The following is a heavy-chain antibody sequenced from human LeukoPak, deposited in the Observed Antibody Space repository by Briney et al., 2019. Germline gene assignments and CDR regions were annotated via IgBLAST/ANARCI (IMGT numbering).Heavy chain of an antibody. CDR2: INSDGSST. CDR3: ARDEEQQLLDY. Sequence: PGGSLRLSCAASGFTFSSYWMHWVRQAPGKGLVWVSRINSDGSSTSYADSVKGRFTICRDNAKNTLYLQMNSLRAEDTAVYYCARDEEQQLLDYWGQGTLVTVSS. D-gene: IGHD6-13*01. J-gene: IGHJ4*02. V-gene: IGHV3-74*01. CDR1: GFTFSSYW.